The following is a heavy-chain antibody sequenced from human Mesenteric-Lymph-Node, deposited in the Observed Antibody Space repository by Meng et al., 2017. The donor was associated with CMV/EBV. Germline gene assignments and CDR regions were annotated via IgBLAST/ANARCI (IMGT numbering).Heavy chain of an antibody. CDR2: ISSSGSSK. CDR1: GLPFTTYT. CDR3: ATGGGCTRTSCYYADY. D-gene: IGHD2-2*01. V-gene: IGHV3-21*01. Sequence: SGLPFTTYTMNWIRQAPGKGLEWVSSISSSGSSKYYADSLKGRFTISRDNSKSSLYLQMNSLRVEDTAVYYCATGGGCTRTSCYYADYWGQGTLVTVSS. J-gene: IGHJ4*02.